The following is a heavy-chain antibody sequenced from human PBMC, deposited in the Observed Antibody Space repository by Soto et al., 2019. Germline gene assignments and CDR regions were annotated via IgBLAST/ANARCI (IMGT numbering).Heavy chain of an antibody. CDR3: TRDHYYDSSGDYYYYGMDY. CDR1: GFTFSSYS. J-gene: IGHJ6*02. Sequence: GGSLRLSCAASGFTFSSYSMNWVRQAPGKGLEWVSSISSSSSYIYYADSVKGRFTISRDNAKNSLYLQMNSLRAADTAVYYCTRDHYYDSSGDYYYYGMDYWGQGTTVTVSS. D-gene: IGHD3-22*01. CDR2: ISSSSSYI. V-gene: IGHV3-21*01.